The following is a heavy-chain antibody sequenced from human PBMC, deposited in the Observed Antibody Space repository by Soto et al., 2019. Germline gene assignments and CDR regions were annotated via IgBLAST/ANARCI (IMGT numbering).Heavy chain of an antibody. J-gene: IGHJ3*02. CDR3: ARDLDFGGNSETFVI. Sequence: GESLKISCKVSGYTFNSYWIAWVRQRPGKGLEWMGIIYPSNSDTKYSPSFQGQVTISADESISTAYLQWSSLKASDTAMYFCARDLDFGGNSETFVIWGQGTMVTVSS. V-gene: IGHV5-51*01. CDR1: GYTFNSYW. CDR2: IYPSNSDT. D-gene: IGHD2-21*02.